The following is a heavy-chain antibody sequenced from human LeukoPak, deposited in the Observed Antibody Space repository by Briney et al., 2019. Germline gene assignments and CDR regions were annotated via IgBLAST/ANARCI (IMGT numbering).Heavy chain of an antibody. J-gene: IGHJ6*03. V-gene: IGHV3-30*02. Sequence: GGSLRLSCAASGFTFSSYGMHWVRQAPGKGLEWVAFVQSDGSNKYYADSVKGRFTISRDNSKNTLYLQMNSLRTEDTAVYYCAKDEKWKEYSNYNYYYYLDVWGKGTTVTVSS. D-gene: IGHD4-11*01. CDR3: AKDEKWKEYSNYNYYYYLDV. CDR1: GFTFSSYG. CDR2: VQSDGSNK.